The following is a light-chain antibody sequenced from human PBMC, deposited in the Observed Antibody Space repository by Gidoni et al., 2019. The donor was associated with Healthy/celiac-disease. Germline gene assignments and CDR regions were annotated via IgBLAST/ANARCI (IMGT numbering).Light chain of an antibody. V-gene: IGKV3-20*01. Sequence: EIVLTQSPGTLSLSPGERATLSCRASQSVSSSYLAWYQQKPGQAPRLLIYGASSRATGLPDRFSGSGSVTDFTLTISRLAPEDFALYYCQQYGSPPTWTFGQGTKVEIK. CDR1: QSVSSSY. CDR3: QQYGSPPTWT. CDR2: GAS. J-gene: IGKJ1*01.